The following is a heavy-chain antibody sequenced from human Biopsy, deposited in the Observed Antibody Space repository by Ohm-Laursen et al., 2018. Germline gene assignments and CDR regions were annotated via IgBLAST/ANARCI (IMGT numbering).Heavy chain of an antibody. CDR2: IKEDGSEI. CDR3: ARGYSV. Sequence: SLTLSCTASGFSFTVNCMSWVCRAPGMGLERVATIKEDGSEIKYVASVKGRFTISRDNTESSLYLQMNNLTAEDTAVYYCARGYSVWGQGTLVTVSS. CDR1: GFSFTVNC. J-gene: IGHJ4*02. V-gene: IGHV3-7*01. D-gene: IGHD5-18*01.